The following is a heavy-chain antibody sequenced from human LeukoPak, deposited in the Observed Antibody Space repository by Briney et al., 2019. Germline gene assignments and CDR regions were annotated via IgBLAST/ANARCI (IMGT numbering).Heavy chain of an antibody. J-gene: IGHJ4*02. V-gene: IGHV1-2*02. CDR3: ARGGWVRGVITRNGLDY. CDR2: INPNSGGT. D-gene: IGHD3-10*01. Sequence: TFXXXYIHWVRQAPGQGPEWMGWINPNSGGTNYAQNLQGRVTMTRDASISTAYMDLSSLRSDDTAVYYCARGGWVRGVITRNGLDYWGQGTLVTVSS. CDR1: TFXXXY.